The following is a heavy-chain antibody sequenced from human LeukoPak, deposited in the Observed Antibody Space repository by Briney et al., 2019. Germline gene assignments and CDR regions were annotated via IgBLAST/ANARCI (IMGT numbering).Heavy chain of an antibody. Sequence: GGSLRLSCADSGFTFSNYNMNWVRQAPGKRLEWVSSIRSSTTYVYYADSVKGRFTISRDNAKNSLYLQMNSLRAEDTAVYYCARDSLTMIVGRQKRGLDYWGQGTLVTVSS. D-gene: IGHD3-22*01. J-gene: IGHJ4*02. V-gene: IGHV3-21*01. CDR2: IRSSTTYV. CDR1: GFTFSNYN. CDR3: ARDSLTMIVGRQKRGLDY.